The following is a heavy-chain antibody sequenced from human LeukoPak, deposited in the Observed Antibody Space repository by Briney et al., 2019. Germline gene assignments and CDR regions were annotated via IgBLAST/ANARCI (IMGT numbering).Heavy chain of an antibody. CDR1: GFTFSSYS. CDR2: ISSNSSYI. CDR3: AREPNYYDSSGYSTS. J-gene: IGHJ4*02. Sequence: GGSLRLSCAASGFTFSSYSMNWVRQAPGKGLEWVSSISSNSSYIYYADSVKGRFTISRDNAKNSLYLQMNSLRAEDTAVYYCAREPNYYDSSGYSTSGGQGTLVTVSS. D-gene: IGHD3-22*01. V-gene: IGHV3-21*01.